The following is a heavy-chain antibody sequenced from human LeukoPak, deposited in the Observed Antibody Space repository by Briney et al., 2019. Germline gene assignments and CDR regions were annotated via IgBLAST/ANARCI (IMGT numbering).Heavy chain of an antibody. Sequence: GGSLRLSCAASGFRFNKDWMSWVRQAPGKGLEWVANIKQDGSETYYVDSVEGRFTVSRDNAKNSLYLQMDSLRAEDTAVYYCARARTLAVTPAAMPYYFDYWGQGSLVTVSS. V-gene: IGHV3-7*01. CDR2: IKQDGSET. D-gene: IGHD2-2*01. CDR3: ARARTLAVTPAAMPYYFDY. J-gene: IGHJ4*02. CDR1: GFRFNKDW.